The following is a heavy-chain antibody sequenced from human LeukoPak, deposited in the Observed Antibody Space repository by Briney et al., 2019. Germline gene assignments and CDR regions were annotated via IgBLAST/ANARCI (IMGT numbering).Heavy chain of an antibody. J-gene: IGHJ4*02. CDR2: IKQDGSVK. CDR3: ARDNGWSADF. CDR1: GLTFSRHW. D-gene: IGHD2-15*01. Sequence: GGSLRLSCAASGLTFSRHWMYWVRQAPGKGLEWVANIKQDGSVKPYVDSVKGRFTISRDNAKNSLFLQMNSLRAEDTAVYYCARDNGWSADFWGQGTLVTVSS. V-gene: IGHV3-7*03.